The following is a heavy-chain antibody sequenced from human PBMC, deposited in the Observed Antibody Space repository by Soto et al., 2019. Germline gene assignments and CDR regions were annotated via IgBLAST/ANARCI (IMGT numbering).Heavy chain of an antibody. CDR2: FNPSGLST. Sequence: QVHLVQSGAEVKKPGASVNVSCQASGSITNHHMHWVRQAPGQGLEWMGIFNPSGLSTTYAQKCQGRVTITRDTSTSTGYMELSSLTSEDTAVYFCAKVTHRGPIAVAGPLGSWGQGTLVIVSS. D-gene: IGHD6-19*01. J-gene: IGHJ4*02. CDR1: GSITNHH. CDR3: AKVTHRGPIAVAGPLGS. V-gene: IGHV1-46*01.